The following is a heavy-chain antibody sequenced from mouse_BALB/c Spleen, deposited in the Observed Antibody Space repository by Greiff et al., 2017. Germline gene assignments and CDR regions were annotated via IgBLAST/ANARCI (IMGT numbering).Heavy chain of an antibody. V-gene: IGHV14-3*02. J-gene: IGHJ3*01. Sequence: EVQLQQSGAELVKPGASVKLSCTASGFNIKDTYMHWVKQRPEQGLEWIGRIDPANGNTKYDPKFQGKATITADTSSNTAYLQLSSLTSEDTAVYYCASGLLRSRRLGFAYWGQGTLVTVSA. D-gene: IGHD1-1*01. CDR1: GFNIKDTY. CDR3: ASGLLRSRRLGFAY. CDR2: IDPANGNT.